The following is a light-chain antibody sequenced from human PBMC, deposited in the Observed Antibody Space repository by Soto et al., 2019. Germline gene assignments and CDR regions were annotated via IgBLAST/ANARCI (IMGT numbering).Light chain of an antibody. V-gene: IGLV2-14*01. CDR3: NSYSNSTTLYV. Sequence: QSVLTQPASVSGSPGQSITISCTGTSRDVGGYNYVSWYRQRPGKAPKLMIYNVNNRPSGVSDRFSGSKSGNTASLTISGLQAEDEADYYCNSYSNSTTLYVFGTGTKVTVL. CDR2: NVN. J-gene: IGLJ1*01. CDR1: SRDVGGYNY.